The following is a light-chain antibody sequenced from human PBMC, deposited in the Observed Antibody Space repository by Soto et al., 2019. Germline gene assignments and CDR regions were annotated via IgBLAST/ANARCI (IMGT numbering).Light chain of an antibody. CDR3: QQSYSSHPT. Sequence: DIQMTQSPSSLAASVEDRVSSTCRASQSVSNHLDWYQHRPGKAPKLLIFAASSLQGGVPSSFTGSRYGQDFNLTITSMQHEDFANSYCQQSYSSHPTFGQAPKVDI. J-gene: IGKJ1*01. CDR2: AAS. V-gene: IGKV1-39*01. CDR1: QSVSNH.